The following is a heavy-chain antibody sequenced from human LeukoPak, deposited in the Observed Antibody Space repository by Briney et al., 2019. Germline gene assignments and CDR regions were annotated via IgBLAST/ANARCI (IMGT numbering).Heavy chain of an antibody. CDR1: GSTFSSYG. J-gene: IGHJ5*02. D-gene: IGHD2-2*01. CDR3: ASDGCASTSCYVDP. CDR2: IRYDGTNK. Sequence: GGSLRLSCTASGSTFSSYGMHWVRQAPGKGLEWLTFIRYDGTNKYYADSVKGRFTISRDNSQNTLYLQMNSLRAEDTAVYYCASDGCASTSCYVDPWGQGTPVTVSA. V-gene: IGHV3-30*02.